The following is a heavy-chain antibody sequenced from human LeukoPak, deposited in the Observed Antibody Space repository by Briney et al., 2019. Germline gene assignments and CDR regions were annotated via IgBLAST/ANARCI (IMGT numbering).Heavy chain of an antibody. D-gene: IGHD3-22*01. CDR3: AREGYYDSSGYNTGIYFDY. V-gene: IGHV3-33*01. CDR1: GFTFSSYG. Sequence: GGSLRLSCAASGFTFSSYGMHWVRQAPGKGLEWVAVIWYDGSNKYYADSVKGRFTISRDNSKNTLYLQMNSLRAEDTAVYYCAREGYYDSSGYNTGIYFDYWGQGTRVTVSS. CDR2: IWYDGSNK. J-gene: IGHJ4*02.